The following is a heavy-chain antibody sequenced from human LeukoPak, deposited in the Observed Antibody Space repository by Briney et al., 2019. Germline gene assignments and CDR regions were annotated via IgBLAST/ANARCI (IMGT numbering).Heavy chain of an antibody. D-gene: IGHD3-3*01. CDR2: IYYSGST. CDR3: ARHVSAYDFWSGYAFDY. V-gene: IGHV4-59*08. J-gene: IGHJ4*02. Sequence: SETLSLTCTVSGGSISSYYWSWIRQPPGKGLEWIGLIYYSGSTNYNPSLKSRVTISVDTSKNQFSLKLSSVTAADTAVYYCARHVSAYDFWSGYAFDYWGQGTLVTVSS. CDR1: GGSISSYY.